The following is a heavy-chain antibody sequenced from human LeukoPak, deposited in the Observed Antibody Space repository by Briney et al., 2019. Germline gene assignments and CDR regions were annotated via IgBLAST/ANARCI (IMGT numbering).Heavy chain of an antibody. CDR1: GGSFSGYY. CDR3: AREIIGSYDAFDI. J-gene: IGHJ3*02. V-gene: IGHV4-34*01. CDR2: INHSGST. Sequence: SETLSLTCAVYGGSFSGYYWSWIRQPPGKGLEWIGEINHSGSTNYNPSLKSRVTISVDTSKNQFSLKLTSVTAADTAVYFCAREIIGSYDAFDIWGQGTMVIVSS. D-gene: IGHD3-10*01.